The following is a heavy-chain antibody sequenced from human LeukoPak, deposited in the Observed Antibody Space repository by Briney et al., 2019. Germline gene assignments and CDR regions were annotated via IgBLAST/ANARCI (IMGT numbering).Heavy chain of an antibody. Sequence: GGTLRLSCAVSGFTFSDYAMTWVRHDPGKGLEWVLAISGSGSRTYYTESVKGRFTISRDNSKNTLYLQMNSLRADETAIYYCASRPRADIGPFDFWGQGTLVTVSS. CDR2: ISGSGSRT. V-gene: IGHV3-23*01. J-gene: IGHJ4*02. D-gene: IGHD1-14*01. CDR3: ASRPRADIGPFDF. CDR1: GFTFSDYA.